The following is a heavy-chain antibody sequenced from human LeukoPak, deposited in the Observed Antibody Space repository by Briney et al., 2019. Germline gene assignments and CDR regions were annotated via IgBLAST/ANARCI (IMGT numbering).Heavy chain of an antibody. CDR1: GFTFTSHS. V-gene: IGHV3-21*01. CDR3: ARGGKYIAARLDAFDY. J-gene: IGHJ4*02. CDR2: ISTGSSYI. D-gene: IGHD6-6*01. Sequence: KPGGSLRLSCAASGFTFTSHSMNWVRQAPGKGLEWVSSISTGSSYIYYADSVKGRFTISRDNAENSLYLRMNSLRAEDTAVYYCARGGKYIAARLDAFDYWGQGTLVTVSS.